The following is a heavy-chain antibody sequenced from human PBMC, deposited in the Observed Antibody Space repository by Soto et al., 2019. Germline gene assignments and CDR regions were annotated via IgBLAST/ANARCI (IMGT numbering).Heavy chain of an antibody. Sequence: QVQLQESGPGLVKPSETLSLTCTVSGGSISSYYWSWIRQPPGNGLEWIGYIYYSGSTNYNPSLKGRVTISVDTSKTQFSLKRSPVTAAETAVYYSARRWGATFDFWGQGTLVTVSS. D-gene: IGHD1-26*01. V-gene: IGHV4-59*08. CDR3: ARRWGATFDF. CDR1: GGSISSYY. J-gene: IGHJ4*02. CDR2: IYYSGST.